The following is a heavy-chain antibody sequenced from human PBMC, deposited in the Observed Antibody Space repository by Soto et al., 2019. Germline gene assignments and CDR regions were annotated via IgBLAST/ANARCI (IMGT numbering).Heavy chain of an antibody. CDR2: ISGSGGST. V-gene: IGHV3-23*01. Sequence: PGGSLGLSCAASGFTFSSYAMSWVRQAPGKGLEWVSAISGSGGSTYYADSVKGRFTISRDNSKNTLYLQMNSLRAEDTAVYYWAQDRAPVALFDDCGQGTLVTDSS. J-gene: IGHJ4*02. D-gene: IGHD6-19*01. CDR3: AQDRAPVALFDD. CDR1: GFTFSSYA.